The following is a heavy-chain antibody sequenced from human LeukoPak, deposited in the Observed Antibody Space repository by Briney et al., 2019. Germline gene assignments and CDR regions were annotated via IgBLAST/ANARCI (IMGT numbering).Heavy chain of an antibody. CDR3: AKVRVEWLLITLPKAFDI. Sequence: PGGSLRLSCAASAFTFNNYEMHWVRHAPGKGLEWVSYMSISGSTIYYADSVKGRFTISRDNSKNTLYLQMNSLRAEDTAVYYCAKVRVEWLLITLPKAFDIWGQGTMVTVSS. CDR1: AFTFNNYE. V-gene: IGHV3-48*03. J-gene: IGHJ3*02. D-gene: IGHD3-3*01. CDR2: MSISGSTI.